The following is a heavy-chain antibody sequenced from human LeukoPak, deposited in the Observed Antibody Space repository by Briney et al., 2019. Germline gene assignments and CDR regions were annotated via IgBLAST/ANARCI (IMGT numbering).Heavy chain of an antibody. J-gene: IGHJ4*02. CDR3: ARRAGDYSHPYDY. CDR1: GFTFSSYG. D-gene: IGHD3-22*01. CDR2: ISGSGDRT. V-gene: IGHV3-23*01. Sequence: GGSLRLSCAASGFTFSSYGMSWVRQAPGKGLEWVSAISGSGDRTYYADSVKGRFTISRDNAKNSLFLQMNSLRAEDTAVYYCARRAGDYSHPYDYWGQGTLVTVSS.